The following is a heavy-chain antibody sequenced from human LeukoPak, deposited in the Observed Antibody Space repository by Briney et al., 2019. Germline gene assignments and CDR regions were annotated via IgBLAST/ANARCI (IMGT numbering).Heavy chain of an antibody. V-gene: IGHV4-34*01. CDR1: GGSLSAYY. D-gene: IGHD1-26*01. CDR2: NNNSGRS. CDR3: ARGLAVGATVY. Sequence: PSETLSLTCAVYGGSLSAYYWSWIRQSPGKGLEWIGENNNSGRSKYNPSLKSRVTISLDTSKNQFSLTLRSVTAADTALYYCARGLAVGATVYWGQGTLVTVSS. J-gene: IGHJ4*02.